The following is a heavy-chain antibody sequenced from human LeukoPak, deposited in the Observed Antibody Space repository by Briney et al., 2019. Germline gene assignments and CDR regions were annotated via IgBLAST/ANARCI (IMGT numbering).Heavy chain of an antibody. CDR3: AKDMGTDIAVAGLDC. CDR1: GFTFDDYA. CDR2: ISWNSGSI. Sequence: GGSLRLSCAASGFTFDDYAMHWVRQAPGKGLEWVSGISWNSGSIGYADSVKGRFTISRDNAKNSLYLQMNSLRAEDTALYYCAKDMGTDIAVAGLDCWGQGTLVTVSS. J-gene: IGHJ4*02. D-gene: IGHD6-19*01. V-gene: IGHV3-9*01.